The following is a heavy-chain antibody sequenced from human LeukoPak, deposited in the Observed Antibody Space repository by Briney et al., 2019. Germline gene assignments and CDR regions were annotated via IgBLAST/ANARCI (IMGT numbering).Heavy chain of an antibody. J-gene: IGHJ4*02. D-gene: IGHD6-19*01. V-gene: IGHV1-18*01. CDR1: GFTFTSSS. CDR3: AGGIAVATTALDY. CDR2: ISAYNGNT. Sequence: ASVKVSCKASGFTFTSSSITWVRQAPGQGLEWMGWISAYNGNTDYAQKLQGRVAMTTDISTGTVYMELSSLRSDDTAVYYCAGGIAVATTALDYWGQGTLVTVSS.